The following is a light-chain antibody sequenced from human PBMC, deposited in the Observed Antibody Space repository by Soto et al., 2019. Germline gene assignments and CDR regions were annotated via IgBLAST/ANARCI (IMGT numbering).Light chain of an antibody. Sequence: DIQMTQSPSTLSASVGDRVTITCRASQSISYWLAWYQQKPGKAPNLLIYKASSLESGVPSRFSGSGSGTEFTLTISSLQPDDFATYYCQQYNYYWTFVQGTKVEIK. V-gene: IGKV1-5*03. CDR1: QSISYW. CDR3: QQYNYYWT. J-gene: IGKJ1*01. CDR2: KAS.